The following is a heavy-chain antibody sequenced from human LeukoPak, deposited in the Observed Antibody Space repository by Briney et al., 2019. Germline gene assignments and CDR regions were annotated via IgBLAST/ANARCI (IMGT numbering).Heavy chain of an antibody. CDR2: INPNSGGT. Sequence: ASVEVSCKASGYTFTGYYMHWVRQAPGQGLEWMGWINPNSGGTNYAQKFQGRVTMTRDTSISTAYMELSRLRSDDTAVYYCARAPVIVVVPAAIRGIYWFDPWGQGTLVTVSS. CDR3: ARAPVIVVVPAAIRGIYWFDP. CDR1: GYTFTGYY. V-gene: IGHV1-2*02. D-gene: IGHD2-2*01. J-gene: IGHJ5*02.